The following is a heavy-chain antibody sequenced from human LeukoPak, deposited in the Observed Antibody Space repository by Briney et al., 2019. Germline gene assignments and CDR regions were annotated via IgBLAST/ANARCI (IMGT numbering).Heavy chain of an antibody. CDR1: DASISGYS. V-gene: IGHV4-59*01. D-gene: IGHD1-26*01. CDR3: ASDLGGIYFDY. CDR2: IHFSGST. J-gene: IGHJ4*02. Sequence: PSETLSLSCTVSDASISGYSWSWIRQPPGKGLEWIGSIHFSGSTKYNPSLTRRVTISVDTSKIQLSLKLSSVTAADTAAYYCASDLGGIYFDYWGQGTLVTVSS.